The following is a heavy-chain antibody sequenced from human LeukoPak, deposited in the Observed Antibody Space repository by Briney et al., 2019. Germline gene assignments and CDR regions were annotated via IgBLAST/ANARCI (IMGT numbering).Heavy chain of an antibody. CDR2: ISGSSSFI. V-gene: IGHV3-21*01. CDR3: ARLHYYGKNYAMDV. D-gene: IGHD3-10*01. Sequence: GGSLRLSCAASGFTFSSYSMDWLRQAPGKGLEWVSSISGSSSFIFYADSVKGRFTISRDNAKNSLYLQMNSLRAEDTAVYYCARLHYYGKNYAMDVWGQGTTVTVSS. CDR1: GFTFSSYS. J-gene: IGHJ6*02.